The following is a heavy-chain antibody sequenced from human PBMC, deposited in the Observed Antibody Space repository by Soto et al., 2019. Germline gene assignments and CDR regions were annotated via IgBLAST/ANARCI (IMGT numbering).Heavy chain of an antibody. Sequence: SETLSLTCTVSGGSLGSSTYYWGWIRQPPGKGLEWIGSVYYGGSTYYNPSLNSRVTISLDTPKNYFSLRLTSVTASDTAVYYCARQKRVGAFDYWGQGTLVTVSS. CDR3: ARQKRVGAFDY. D-gene: IGHD1-26*01. CDR1: GGSLGSSTYY. CDR2: VYYGGST. V-gene: IGHV4-39*01. J-gene: IGHJ4*02.